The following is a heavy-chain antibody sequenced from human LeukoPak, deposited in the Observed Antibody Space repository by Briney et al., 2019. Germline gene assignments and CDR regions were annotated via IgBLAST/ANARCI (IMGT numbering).Heavy chain of an antibody. Sequence: PGGSLRLSCAASGFTFSTYAMSWVRQAPGKGLEWVSSISGSATNTYYADSVKGRFTISRGKSKNTLDLQMNSLRAEDTAVYYCAKARYYDSSGPFDYWGQGTLVTVSS. D-gene: IGHD3-22*01. J-gene: IGHJ4*02. CDR2: ISGSATNT. CDR1: GFTFSTYA. CDR3: AKARYYDSSGPFDY. V-gene: IGHV3-23*01.